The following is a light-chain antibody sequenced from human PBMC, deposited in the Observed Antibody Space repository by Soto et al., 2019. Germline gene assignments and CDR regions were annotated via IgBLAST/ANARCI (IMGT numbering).Light chain of an antibody. CDR2: IAS. V-gene: IGKV1-9*01. Sequence: DIQLTQSPSFLSASVGDRVTITCRASQGIRNYLAWYQQKPGRAPKLLMYIASTLQTGVPSRFTGSQSGTEFTLTITSLQPEDCATYDCQQVNNYPITFGQGTRLEIK. CDR1: QGIRNY. CDR3: QQVNNYPIT. J-gene: IGKJ5*01.